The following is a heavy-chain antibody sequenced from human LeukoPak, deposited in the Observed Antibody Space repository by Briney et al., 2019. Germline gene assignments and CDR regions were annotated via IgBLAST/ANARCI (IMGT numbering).Heavy chain of an antibody. CDR2: INHSGYT. Sequence: PSETLSLTCAVSGVSFNDYYWSWVRQTPGKGLEWIGEINHSGYTNDSPPLKSRVTLSIDTSRNQFSLNLRSVTVADAGIYFCTRMTSGHDYWGQGTLVTVSS. V-gene: IGHV4-34*01. D-gene: IGHD3-10*01. J-gene: IGHJ4*02. CDR1: GVSFNDYY. CDR3: TRMTSGHDY.